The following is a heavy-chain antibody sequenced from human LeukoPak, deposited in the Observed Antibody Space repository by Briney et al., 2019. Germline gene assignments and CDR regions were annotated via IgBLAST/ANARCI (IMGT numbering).Heavy chain of an antibody. Sequence: SEALSLTCAVFGGSFSGYYWSWIRQPPGKGLEWIGEINHSGSTNYNPSLKSRVTIPVDTSKNQFSQKLSSVTAADTAVYYCARVGSAVTTDYWGQGTLVTVSS. D-gene: IGHD4-17*01. CDR1: GGSFSGYY. CDR3: ARVGSAVTTDY. J-gene: IGHJ4*02. CDR2: INHSGST. V-gene: IGHV4-34*01.